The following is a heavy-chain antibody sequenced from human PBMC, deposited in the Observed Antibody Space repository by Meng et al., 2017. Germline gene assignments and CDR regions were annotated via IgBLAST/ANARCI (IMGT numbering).Heavy chain of an antibody. Sequence: VDPGGGLVMPGGSLRLSSAASGFIFSNSYMSRIRQAPGKGLEWVSDIRSSGSTIYYADSVKGPFTICRDNAKNSLYLHMVSLRAEDMAVFYSASRYGDYVPGMFWYFDHWGRGTLVTVSS. D-gene: IGHD4-17*01. CDR1: GFIFSNSY. CDR2: IRSSGSTI. V-gene: IGHV3-11*01. J-gene: IGHJ2*01. CDR3: ASRYGDYVPGMFWYFDH.